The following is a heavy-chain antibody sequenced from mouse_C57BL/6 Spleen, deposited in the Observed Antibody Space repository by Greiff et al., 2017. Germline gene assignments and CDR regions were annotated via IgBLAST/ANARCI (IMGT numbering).Heavy chain of an antibody. CDR2: FNPNNGGT. J-gene: IGHJ3*01. CDR1: GYTFTDYN. V-gene: IGHV1-18*01. D-gene: IGHD4-1*01. CDR3: ASRTGTTWFAY. Sequence: VQLQQSGPELVKPGASVKIPCKASGYTFTDYNMDWVKQSHGKSLEWIGDFNPNNGGTIYNQKFKGKATLTVDKSSSTAYMELRSLTSEDTAVDYCASRTGTTWFAYWGQGTLVTVSA.